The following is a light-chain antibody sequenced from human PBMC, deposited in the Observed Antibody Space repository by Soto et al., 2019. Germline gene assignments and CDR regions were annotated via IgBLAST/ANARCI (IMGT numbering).Light chain of an antibody. J-gene: IGKJ5*01. V-gene: IGKV3-15*01. Sequence: EIVMTQSPATLSVSPGERATLSCRASQSVSSNLAWYQQKPGQAPRLLIYGASSLQSGVPSRFSGSGSGTDFTLTISSLQPEDFASYYCQQSYTTPHTFGQGTRLEI. CDR1: QSVSSN. CDR3: QQSYTTPHT. CDR2: GAS.